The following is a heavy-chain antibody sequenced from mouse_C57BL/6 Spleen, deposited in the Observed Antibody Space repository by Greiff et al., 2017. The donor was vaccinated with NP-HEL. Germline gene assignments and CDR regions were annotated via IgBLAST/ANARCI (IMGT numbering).Heavy chain of an antibody. D-gene: IGHD1-3*01. CDR1: GYTFTDYY. J-gene: IGHJ4*01. CDR2: IFPGSGST. CDR3: ARNSKGDYYAMDY. Sequence: VQLQESGPELVKPGASVKISCKASGYTFTDYYINWVKQRPGQGLEWIGWIFPGSGSTYYNEKFKGKATLTVDKSSSTAYMLLSSLTSEDSAVYFCARNSKGDYYAMDYWGQGTSVTVSS. V-gene: IGHV1-75*01.